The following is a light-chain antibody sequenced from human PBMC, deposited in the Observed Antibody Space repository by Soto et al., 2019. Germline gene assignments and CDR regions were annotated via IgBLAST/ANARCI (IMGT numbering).Light chain of an antibody. CDR3: QQYGTSPIT. CDR2: RAS. CDR1: QNIYSN. J-gene: IGKJ5*01. Sequence: IVMTQSPATLSVSPGERATFPCRASQNIYSNIAWYQQRPGQAPRLLIYRASTRATGVPARFSGSGSGTEFTLTISRLEPADFAVYYCQQYGTSPITFGQGTRLEI. V-gene: IGKV3-15*01.